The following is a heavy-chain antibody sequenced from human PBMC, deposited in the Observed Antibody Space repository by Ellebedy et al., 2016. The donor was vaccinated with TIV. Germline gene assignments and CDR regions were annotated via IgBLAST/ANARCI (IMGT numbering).Heavy chain of an antibody. Sequence: SETLSLTCTVSGGSIGNYYWSWIRQPPGKGLEWIGYIHYSGSTNYNPSLKSRVTISIDTSKNQFSLKLSSVTAADTAVYYCARHLLHPNLRLGELSLNWYFDLWGRGTLVTVSS. J-gene: IGHJ2*01. CDR2: IHYSGST. D-gene: IGHD3-16*02. CDR3: ARHLLHPNLRLGELSLNWYFDL. V-gene: IGHV4-59*08. CDR1: GGSIGNYY.